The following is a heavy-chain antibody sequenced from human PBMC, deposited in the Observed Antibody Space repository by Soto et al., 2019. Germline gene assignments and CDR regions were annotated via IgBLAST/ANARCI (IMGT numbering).Heavy chain of an antibody. D-gene: IGHD1-1*01. CDR2: MSHSGGT. CDR1: GGSVSSGSYY. CDR3: ARVERGTATTVVDAFDF. V-gene: IGHV4-34*01. J-gene: IGHJ3*01. Sequence: QVQLQQWGAGLLKPSETLSLTCAVYGGSVSSGSYYWSWIRQPPGKGLEWIGEMSHSGGTHFNPSLKSRVTISVDTSKNQFSLMMSCVTAADTALYYCARVERGTATTVVDAFDFWGPGTMVTVSS.